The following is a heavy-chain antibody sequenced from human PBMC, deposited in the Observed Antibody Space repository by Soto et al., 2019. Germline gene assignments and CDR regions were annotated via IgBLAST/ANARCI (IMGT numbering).Heavy chain of an antibody. CDR3: ARRDCSSTSCYYPSHAFDI. D-gene: IGHD2-2*01. J-gene: IGHJ3*02. CDR2: IYPGDSDT. Sequence: GESLKISCKGSGYSFTSYWIGWVRQMPGKGLEWMGNIYPGDSDTRYSPSFQGQVTISADKSISTAYLQWSSLKASDTAMYYCARRDCSSTSCYYPSHAFDIWGQGTMVTVSS. V-gene: IGHV5-51*01. CDR1: GYSFTSYW.